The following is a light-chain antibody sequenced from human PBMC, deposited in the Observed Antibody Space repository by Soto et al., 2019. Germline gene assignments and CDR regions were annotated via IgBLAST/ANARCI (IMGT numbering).Light chain of an antibody. J-gene: IGLJ1*01. CDR1: SSNIGAGYD. V-gene: IGLV1-40*01. Sequence: QSVLTKPPSVSGAPGQRVTICCTGSSSNIGAGYDVHWYQQLPGTAPKLLIYGNSNRPSGVPDRFSGSKSGPSASLAITGLQADDEADYYCQSYDSSLSGYVFGTGTKVTV. CDR2: GNS. CDR3: QSYDSSLSGYV.